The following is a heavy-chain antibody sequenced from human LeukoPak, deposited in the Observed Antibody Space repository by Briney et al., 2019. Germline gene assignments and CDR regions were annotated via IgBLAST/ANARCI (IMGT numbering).Heavy chain of an antibody. CDR2: IYYNGST. V-gene: IGHV4-39*01. J-gene: IGHJ4*02. CDR3: ARTPPPDFYDSSGYYYEGGDY. D-gene: IGHD3-22*01. Sequence: PSETLSLTCTVSGGSITSKTYYWAWIRQPPGKGLEWIGNIYYNGSTYYTPSLKSRLTISVDASKNQFFLKLSSVAAADTAVYYCARTPPPDFYDSSGYYYEGGDYWGQGTLVTVSS. CDR1: GGSITSKTYY.